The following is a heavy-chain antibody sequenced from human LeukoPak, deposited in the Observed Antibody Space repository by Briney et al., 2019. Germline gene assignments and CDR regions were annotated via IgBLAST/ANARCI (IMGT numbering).Heavy chain of an antibody. CDR1: GGSISSGGYS. V-gene: IGHV4-30-2*03. D-gene: IGHD6-19*01. Sequence: KPSETLSLTCAVSGGSISSGGYSWSWIRQPPGKGLEWIGSIYYSGSTYYNPSLKSRVTISVDTSKNQFSLKLSSVTAADTAVYYCARHDLKASSGWSACDYWGQGTLVTVSS. CDR2: IYYSGST. CDR3: ARHDLKASSGWSACDY. J-gene: IGHJ4*02.